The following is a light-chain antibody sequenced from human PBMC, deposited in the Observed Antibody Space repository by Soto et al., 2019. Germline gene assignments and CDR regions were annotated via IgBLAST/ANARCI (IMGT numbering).Light chain of an antibody. CDR2: GAS. CDR3: QQYDDWYT. Sequence: VVMTQSPATLSVSPGERATLSCRASQSVKVNLAWYRQKPGQAPSLLIYGASTRAPGVPVRFSGSGSGTEFTLTISSLQSEDSAVYFCQQYDDWYTFAQGTKLEIK. V-gene: IGKV3-15*01. J-gene: IGKJ2*01. CDR1: QSVKVN.